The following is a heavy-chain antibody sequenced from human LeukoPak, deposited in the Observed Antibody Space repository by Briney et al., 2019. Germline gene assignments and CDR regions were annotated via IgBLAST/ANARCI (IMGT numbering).Heavy chain of an antibody. Sequence: ASVKVSCKASGYTFTSYDINWVRQATGQGLEWMGWMNPNSGNTGYAQKFRGRVTMTRNTSISTAYMELSSLRSEDTAVYYCAREDVAGENQDYWGQGTQVTVSS. J-gene: IGHJ4*02. V-gene: IGHV1-8*01. CDR1: GYTFTSYD. D-gene: IGHD6-13*01. CDR2: MNPNSGNT. CDR3: AREDVAGENQDY.